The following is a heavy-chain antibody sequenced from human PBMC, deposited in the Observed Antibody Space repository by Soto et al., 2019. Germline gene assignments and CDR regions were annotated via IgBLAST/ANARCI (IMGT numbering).Heavy chain of an antibody. CDR2: IFYSGTT. Sequence: LSLTCNVSGGSLTTYFWSWIRQPPGKGLEWIGYIFYSGTTNYNPSLKSRVTMSIDTSRNRFALKLTSLTAADSAVYYCARGRGGTYDAFDIWGQGTMVTVSS. D-gene: IGHD1-26*01. CDR3: ARGRGGTYDAFDI. J-gene: IGHJ3*02. V-gene: IGHV4-59*01. CDR1: GGSLTTYF.